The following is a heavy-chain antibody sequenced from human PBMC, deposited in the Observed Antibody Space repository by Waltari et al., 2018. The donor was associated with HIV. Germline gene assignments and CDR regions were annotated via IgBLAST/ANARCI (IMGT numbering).Heavy chain of an antibody. J-gene: IGHJ5*02. V-gene: IGHV4-38-2*01. CDR3: AGEVGYCSGGTCYSGWFDP. Sequence: QVQLQESGPGLVKPSETLSLTCAVSGYPISSGYYWGWIRQPPGKGLEWIGSIHHSGSTDYTPSLKSRVTLSVDTSKNHFSLKLNSVTAADKAVYYCAGEVGYCSGGTCYSGWFDPWGQGTLVTVSS. CDR2: IHHSGST. D-gene: IGHD2-15*01. CDR1: GYPISSGYY.